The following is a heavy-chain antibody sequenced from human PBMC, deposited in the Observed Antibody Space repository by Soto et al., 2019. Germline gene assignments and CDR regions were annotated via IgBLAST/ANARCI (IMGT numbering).Heavy chain of an antibody. CDR1: GFTFDDYA. V-gene: IGHV3-9*01. D-gene: IGHD6-6*01. Sequence: GGSLRLSCAASGFTFDDYAMHWVRQAPGKGLEWVSGISWNSGSIGYADSVKGRFTISRDNAKNSLYLQMNSLRAEDTALYYCARSYSSSSDSFDSWGQGTLVTVSS. J-gene: IGHJ4*02. CDR3: ARSYSSSSDSFDS. CDR2: ISWNSGSI.